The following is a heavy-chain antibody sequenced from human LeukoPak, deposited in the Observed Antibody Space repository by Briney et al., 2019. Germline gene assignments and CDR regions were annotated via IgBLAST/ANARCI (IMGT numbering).Heavy chain of an antibody. CDR1: GFTFNSFW. D-gene: IGHD3-10*01. V-gene: IGHV3-74*01. Sequence: GGSLRLSCAASGFTFNSFWMHWVCQAPGKGLVWVSDMNEYATTRRYADSVKGRFTISRDNAKNTLYLQMNNLRAEDTAMYFRARGGVQPVDYWGQGTLVIVSS. CDR2: MNEYATTR. CDR3: ARGGVQPVDY. J-gene: IGHJ4*02.